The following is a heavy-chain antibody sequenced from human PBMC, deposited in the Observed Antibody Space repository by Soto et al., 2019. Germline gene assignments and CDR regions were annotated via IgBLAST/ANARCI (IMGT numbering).Heavy chain of an antibody. CDR2: IGTAGDT. D-gene: IGHD6-13*01. CDR3: ARGGSGWSINYYYGMDV. J-gene: IGHJ6*02. CDR1: GFTFSSYD. Sequence: EVQLVESGGGLVQPGGSLRLSCAASGFTFSSYDMHWVRQATGKGLEWVSAIGTAGDTYYPGSVKGRFTISRENAKNSLHLQMNSLRAGDTAVYYCARGGSGWSINYYYGMDVWGQGTTVTVSS. V-gene: IGHV3-13*01.